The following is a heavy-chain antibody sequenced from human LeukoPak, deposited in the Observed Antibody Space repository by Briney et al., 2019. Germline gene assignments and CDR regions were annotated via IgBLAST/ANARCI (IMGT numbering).Heavy chain of an antibody. CDR2: IHYTGAT. D-gene: IGHD3-9*01. J-gene: IGHJ4*02. V-gene: IGHV4-34*01. CDR1: GGSITGDY. Sequence: SETLSLTCAVYGGSITGDYWSWIRQPPGKGLEWVGEIHYTGATSYNPSLKSRATISIDTSKNQVSLKLSSVTAADTAVYYCARGNILSGYCFDFWGQGALVTVSS. CDR3: ARGNILSGYCFDF.